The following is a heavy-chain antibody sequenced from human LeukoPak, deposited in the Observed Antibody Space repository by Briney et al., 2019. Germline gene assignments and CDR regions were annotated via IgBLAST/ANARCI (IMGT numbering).Heavy chain of an antibody. CDR1: GGSFSGYY. CDR3: AKGHGWEASYYYYYMDV. CDR2: AYYSGST. V-gene: IGHV4-34*01. J-gene: IGHJ6*03. Sequence: SETLSLTCAVYGGSFSGYYWSWIRQPPGKGLEWIGYAYYSGSTNYNPSLQSRVTISVDTSKNQFFLKLSSVTAEDTAVYYCAKGHGWEASYYYYYMDVWGKGTTVTISS. D-gene: IGHD1-26*01.